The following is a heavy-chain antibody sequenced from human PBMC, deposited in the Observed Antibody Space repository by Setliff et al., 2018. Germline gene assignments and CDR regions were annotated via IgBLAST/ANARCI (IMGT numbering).Heavy chain of an antibody. CDR1: GGTFSSYA. CDR2: IIPIFGTA. D-gene: IGHD4-17*01. V-gene: IGHV1-69*13. J-gene: IGHJ6*02. CDR3: ARDLIDPDYGDYLSFYYYGMDV. Sequence: SVKVSCKASGGTFSSYAITWVRQAPGQGLEWMGGIIPIFGTAKYAQKFQGRVTITADQSTRTAYMELSSLRSEDTAVYYCARDLIDPDYGDYLSFYYYGMDVWGQGTTVTVSS.